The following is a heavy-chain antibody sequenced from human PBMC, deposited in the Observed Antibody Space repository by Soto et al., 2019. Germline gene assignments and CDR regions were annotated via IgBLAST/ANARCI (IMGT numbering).Heavy chain of an antibody. CDR2: IGPYNGNT. J-gene: IGHJ2*01. Sequence: QVQLVQSAAEVKKPGASVKVSCKASGYTFSNFGLSWVRQAPGQGLEWMGWIGPYNGNTDHAQKLQDRVTMTTDTSTNTAYMELRGLTSDDTAVYYCARCYCSVGSCYTCWHFDLWGRGTLVTVSS. CDR3: ARCYCSVGSCYTCWHFDL. V-gene: IGHV1-18*01. CDR1: GYTFSNFG. D-gene: IGHD2-15*01.